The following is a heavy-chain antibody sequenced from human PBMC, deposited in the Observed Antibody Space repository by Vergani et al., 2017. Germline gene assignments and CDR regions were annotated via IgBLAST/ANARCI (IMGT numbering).Heavy chain of an antibody. V-gene: IGHV1-69*13. CDR3: ARGDWPDRSGWYAWFDP. J-gene: IGHJ5*02. Sequence: QVQLVQSGAEVKKPGSSVKVSCKASGGTFSSYAISWVRQAPGQGLEWMGRIIPIFGTANYSQKFQGRVTLTADESTSTAYMELSSLRSEDTAVNYGARGDWPDRSGWYAWFDPWGQGTLVTVSS. CDR2: IIPIFGTA. D-gene: IGHD6-13*01. CDR1: GGTFSSYA.